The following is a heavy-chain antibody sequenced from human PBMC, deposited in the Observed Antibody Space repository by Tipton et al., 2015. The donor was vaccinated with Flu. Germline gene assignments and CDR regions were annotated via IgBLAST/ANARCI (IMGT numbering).Heavy chain of an antibody. CDR3: ARASAPVRGSYQGGGFDV. CDR2: VSDTGTT. Sequence: TLSLTCTVSGGSISPYYRNWIRQPPGKGLEWIGYYVSDTGTTDYNPSLRSRVAISEDTSTNQFFLKLSSVTAADTAVYYCARASAPVRGSYQGGGFDVWGQGTVVTVSS. V-gene: IGHV4-59*01. CDR1: GGSISPYY. J-gene: IGHJ3*01. D-gene: IGHD1-26*01.